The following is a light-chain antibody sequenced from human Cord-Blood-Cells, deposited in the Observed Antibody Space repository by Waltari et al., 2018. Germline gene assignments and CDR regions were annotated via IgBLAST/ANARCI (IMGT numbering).Light chain of an antibody. CDR3: QTWGTGIHVV. J-gene: IGLJ2*01. CDR1: SGHRSYA. CDR2: LNSDGSH. V-gene: IGLV4-69*01. Sequence: QLVLTQSPSASASLGASVKLTCTLSSGHRSYAIAWHQQQPEKGPRYLMKLNSDGSHSKGDGTPDRFSGSSSGAERYLTISSLQSEDEADYYCQTWGTGIHVVFGGGTKLTVL.